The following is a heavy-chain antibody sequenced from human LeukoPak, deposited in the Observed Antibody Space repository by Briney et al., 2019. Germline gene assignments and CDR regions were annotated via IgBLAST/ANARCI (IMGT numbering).Heavy chain of an antibody. V-gene: IGHV3-23*01. Sequence: GGSLRLSCAASGFTFSSYAMSWVRQAPGKGLEWVSAISGSGGSTYYADSVKGRFTISGDNSKNTLYLQMNSLRAEDTAVYYCAKVSTIGFYYFDYWGQGTLVTVSS. CDR2: ISGSGGST. CDR1: GFTFSSYA. J-gene: IGHJ4*02. CDR3: AKVSTIGFYYFDY. D-gene: IGHD4/OR15-4a*01.